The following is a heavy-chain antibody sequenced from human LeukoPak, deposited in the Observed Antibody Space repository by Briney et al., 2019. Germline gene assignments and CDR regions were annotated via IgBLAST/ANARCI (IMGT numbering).Heavy chain of an antibody. J-gene: IGHJ4*02. V-gene: IGHV3-23*01. CDR2: ISGNGVGT. Sequence: GGSLRLSCAASGFTFSSYAMSWVRQAPGKGLEWVSSISGNGVGTYYADSVKGRFTISRDNSKSTLYLQMNSLRAEDTAVFYCARDLRTVTTSDYWGQGTLVTVSS. CDR1: GFTFSSYA. CDR3: ARDLRTVTTSDY. D-gene: IGHD4-17*01.